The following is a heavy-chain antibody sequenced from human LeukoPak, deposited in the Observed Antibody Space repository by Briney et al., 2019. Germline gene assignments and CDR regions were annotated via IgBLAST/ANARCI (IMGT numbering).Heavy chain of an antibody. CDR3: AREYITYYYGSGSYYSTNNWFDP. CDR2: IYYSGST. CDR1: GGSTSSGDYY. J-gene: IGHJ5*02. D-gene: IGHD3-10*01. Sequence: SQTLSLTCTVSGGSTSSGDYYWSWIRQPPGKGLEWIGYIYYSGSTYYNPSLKSRVTISVDTSKNQFSLKLSSVTAADTAVYYCAREYITYYYGSGSYYSTNNWFDPWGQGTLVTVSS. V-gene: IGHV4-30-4*01.